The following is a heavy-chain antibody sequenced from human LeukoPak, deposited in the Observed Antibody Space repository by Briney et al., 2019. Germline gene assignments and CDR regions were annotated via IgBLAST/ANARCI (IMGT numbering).Heavy chain of an antibody. V-gene: IGHV4-34*01. J-gene: IGHJ3*02. Sequence: SETLSLTCAVYGGSFSGYYWSWIRQPPGKGLEWIGEINHSGSTNHNPSLKSRVTISVDTSKNQFSLKLSSVTAADTAVYYCARYDYVWGSYRSPNAFDIWGQGTMVTVSS. D-gene: IGHD3-16*02. CDR2: INHSGST. CDR3: ARYDYVWGSYRSPNAFDI. CDR1: GGSFSGYY.